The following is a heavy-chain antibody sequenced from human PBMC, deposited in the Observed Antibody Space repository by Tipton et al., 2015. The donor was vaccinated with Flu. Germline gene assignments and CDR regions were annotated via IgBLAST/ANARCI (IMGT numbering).Heavy chain of an antibody. J-gene: IGHJ4*02. V-gene: IGHV4-34*01. Sequence: LRLSCAVYGGSFSGYYWSWIRQPPGKGLEWIGEINHSGDTNYNPSLKSRVTISVDTSKNQFSLKLTSVTAADTAVYSCARALRTTGFDYWGQGTLVTVSS. CDR1: GGSFSGYY. D-gene: IGHD1-1*01. CDR2: INHSGDT. CDR3: ARALRTTGFDY.